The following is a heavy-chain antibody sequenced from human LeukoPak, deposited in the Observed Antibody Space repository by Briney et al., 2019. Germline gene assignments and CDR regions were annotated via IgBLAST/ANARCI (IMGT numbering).Heavy chain of an antibody. CDR1: GFTSRSYW. CDR3: ARESAYRRYDYYHYMDV. D-gene: IGHD4-11*01. CDR2: IKQDESER. J-gene: IGHJ6*03. V-gene: IGHV3-7*01. Sequence: GGSLRRSCAAAGFTSRSYWMSWVRQVPGKGLEWVANIKQDESERYYVDCVKAGFPVSRDNAQNSQPLQMNSLRAEDTAVYYCARESAYRRYDYYHYMDVWGEGTTVTVS.